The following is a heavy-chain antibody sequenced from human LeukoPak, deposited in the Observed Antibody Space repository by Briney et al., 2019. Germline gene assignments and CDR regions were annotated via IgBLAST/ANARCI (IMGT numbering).Heavy chain of an antibody. CDR2: IKQDGSEK. CDR3: ASLAGSGYGDYPYYYYYYMDV. D-gene: IGHD4-17*01. V-gene: IGHV3-7*01. Sequence: GGSLRLSCAASGFTFGSYWMSWVRQAPGKGLEWVANIKQDGSEKYYVDSVKGRFTISRDNAKNSLYLQMNSLRAEDTAVYYCASLAGSGYGDYPYYYYYYMDVWGKGTTVTVSS. J-gene: IGHJ6*03. CDR1: GFTFGSYW.